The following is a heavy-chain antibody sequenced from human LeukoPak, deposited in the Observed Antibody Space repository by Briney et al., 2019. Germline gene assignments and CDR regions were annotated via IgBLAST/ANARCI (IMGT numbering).Heavy chain of an antibody. V-gene: IGHV1-18*01. D-gene: IGHD3-10*01. CDR1: GYTFTSYG. Sequence: GASVKVSCKASGYTFTSYGMSWVRQAPGQGLEWMGWINDYNGNTNYVQKLQGRVTMTTDTCTSTAYMELRSLRSDDTAVYFCAREITMVRMDAFDIWGQGTMVTVSS. J-gene: IGHJ3*02. CDR2: INDYNGNT. CDR3: AREITMVRMDAFDI.